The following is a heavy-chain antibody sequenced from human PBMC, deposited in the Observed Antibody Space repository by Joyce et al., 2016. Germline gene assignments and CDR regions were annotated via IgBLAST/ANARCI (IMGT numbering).Heavy chain of an antibody. J-gene: IGHJ5*02. Sequence: QVQLVQSGAEVKKPGASVKISCKASGYTFTDYTIHWVRQAPGQSLEWMAWINTCNGKTKYSQKFQGGVAITRDTSATTVYMELTRLRSEDTAVYYCARVTGYCSGGSCYYWFDPWGQGTLVTVSS. D-gene: IGHD2-15*01. V-gene: IGHV1-3*04. CDR2: INTCNGKT. CDR3: ARVTGYCSGGSCYYWFDP. CDR1: GYTFTDYT.